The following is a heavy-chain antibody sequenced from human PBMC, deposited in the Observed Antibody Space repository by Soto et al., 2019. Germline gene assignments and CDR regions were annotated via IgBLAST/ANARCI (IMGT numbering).Heavy chain of an antibody. J-gene: IGHJ4*02. V-gene: IGHV1-3*01. CDR2: INAGNGNT. D-gene: IGHD2-2*01. CDR1: GYTFTSYA. Sequence: QVQLVQSGAEVKKPGASVKVSCKASGYTFTSYAMHWVRQAPGQRLEWMGWINAGNGNTKYSQKFQGRVTMTRDTSASTAYMELSSLRSEDTAVYYCAREACSSTSCYVYFDYWGQGTLVTVSS. CDR3: AREACSSTSCYVYFDY.